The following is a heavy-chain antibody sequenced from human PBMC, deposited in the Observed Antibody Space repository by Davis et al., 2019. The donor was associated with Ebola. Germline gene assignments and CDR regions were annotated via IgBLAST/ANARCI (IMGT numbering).Heavy chain of an antibody. CDR1: GFTFSTFS. D-gene: IGHD2-21*01. Sequence: GGSLRLSCAASGFTFSTFSMHWVRQAPGKGLEWVAVISHDGSNKYYADSLKGRITISRDNSKNTLYLQMNSLRAEDTAVYYCARVVYSHGGRGLGVFDVWGQGTMVTVSS. CDR2: ISHDGSNK. V-gene: IGHV3-30*04. CDR3: ARVVYSHGGRGLGVFDV. J-gene: IGHJ3*01.